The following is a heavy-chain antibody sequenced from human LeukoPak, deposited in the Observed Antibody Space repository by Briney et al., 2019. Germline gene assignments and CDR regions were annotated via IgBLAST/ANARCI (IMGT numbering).Heavy chain of an antibody. J-gene: IGHJ4*02. CDR3: ARTYYYDSSGYPIMPFDY. D-gene: IGHD3-22*01. CDR1: GFTFSSYA. V-gene: IGHV3-23*01. Sequence: GGSLRLSCAASGFTFSSYAMSWVRQAPGKRLEWVSAISGSGGSTYYADSVKGRFTISRDNSKNTLYLQMNSLRAEDTAVYYCARTYYYDSSGYPIMPFDYWGQGTLVTVSS. CDR2: ISGSGGST.